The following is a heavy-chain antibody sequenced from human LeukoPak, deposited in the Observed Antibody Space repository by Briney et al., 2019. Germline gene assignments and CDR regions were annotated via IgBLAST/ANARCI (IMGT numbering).Heavy chain of an antibody. V-gene: IGHV1-18*01. D-gene: IGHD2/OR15-2a*01. J-gene: IGHJ5*02. Sequence: ASVKVSCKASGYTFNNCGFTRVRQAPGQGLEWMGWISGYDGNTNYAQKFQGRVTMTTDTSKTTVYMELRSLRSDDTAIYYCARDPFYYWFDPWGQGTLVTVSS. CDR1: GYTFNNCG. CDR3: ARDPFYYWFDP. CDR2: ISGYDGNT.